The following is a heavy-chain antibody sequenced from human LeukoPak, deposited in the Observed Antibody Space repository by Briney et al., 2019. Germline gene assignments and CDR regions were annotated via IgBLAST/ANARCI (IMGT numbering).Heavy chain of an antibody. J-gene: IGHJ4*02. D-gene: IGHD6-13*01. CDR3: AKGAAAGKYYFDY. Sequence: GGSLRLSCAASTFTFSDYYMSWIRQAPGKGLEWVSHISSSGSFIYYADSVKDRFTISRDNAKNSLDLQMNSLRAEDTAVYYCAKGAAAGKYYFDYWGQGTLVTVSS. V-gene: IGHV3-11*04. CDR1: TFTFSDYY. CDR2: ISSSGSFI.